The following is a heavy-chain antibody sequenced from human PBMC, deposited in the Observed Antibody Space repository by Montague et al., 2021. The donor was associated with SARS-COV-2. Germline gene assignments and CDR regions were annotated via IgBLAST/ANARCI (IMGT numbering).Heavy chain of an antibody. V-gene: IGHV4-59*01. D-gene: IGHD2-21*02. CDR1: GGFISSSY. J-gene: IGHJ6*02. Sequence: SETLSLTCTVPGGFISSSYWSWIRQPPGKGLEWIGYIYHSGNTNYNPSPKSRVTISLDTSMNQFSLSLSSMTAADTAVYFCARDLLPPRTAIKTNFFGLDVWGQGTTVIVSS. CDR2: IYHSGNT. CDR3: ARDLLPPRTAIKTNFFGLDV.